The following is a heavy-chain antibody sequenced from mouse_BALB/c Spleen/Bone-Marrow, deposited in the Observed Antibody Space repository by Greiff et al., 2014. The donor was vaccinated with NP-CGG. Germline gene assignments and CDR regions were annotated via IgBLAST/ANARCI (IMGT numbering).Heavy chain of an antibody. V-gene: IGHV14-3*02. CDR1: GFNIKDTY. D-gene: IGHD1-1*01. Sequence: LVESGAELVKPGASVKLSCTASGFNIKDTYMHWVKQRPEQGLEWIGRIDPASGNTKYDPKFQGKATITADTSSNTAYLQLSSLTSEDTAVYYCAIYYYGSSGFAYWGQGTLVTVSA. CDR3: AIYYYGSSGFAY. J-gene: IGHJ3*01. CDR2: IDPASGNT.